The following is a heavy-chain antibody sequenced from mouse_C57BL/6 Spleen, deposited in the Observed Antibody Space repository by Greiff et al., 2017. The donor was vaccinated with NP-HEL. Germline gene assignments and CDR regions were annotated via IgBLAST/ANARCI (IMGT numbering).Heavy chain of an antibody. D-gene: IGHD1-1*01. CDR2: ISSGSSTI. V-gene: IGHV5-17*01. Sequence: EVMLVESGGGLVKPGGSLKLSCAASGFTFSDYGMHWVRQAPEKGLEWVAYISSGSSTIYYADTVKGRFTISRDNAKNTLFLQMTSLRSEDTAMYYCARSDGSSYEAMDYWGQGTSVTVSS. CDR3: ARSDGSSYEAMDY. J-gene: IGHJ4*01. CDR1: GFTFSDYG.